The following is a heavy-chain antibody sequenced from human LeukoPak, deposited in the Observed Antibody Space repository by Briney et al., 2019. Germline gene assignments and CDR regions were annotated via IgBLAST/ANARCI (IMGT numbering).Heavy chain of an antibody. J-gene: IGHJ3*02. CDR1: GGSFSGYY. CDR3: VSGQREAAAALVAFDI. CDR2: INHSGST. Sequence: SETLSLTCAVYGGSFSGYYWSWIRQPPGKGLEWIGEINHSGSTNYNPSLKSRVTISVDTSKNQFSLKLSSVTAADTAVYYCVSGQREAAAALVAFDIWGQGTMVTASS. D-gene: IGHD6-13*01. V-gene: IGHV4-34*01.